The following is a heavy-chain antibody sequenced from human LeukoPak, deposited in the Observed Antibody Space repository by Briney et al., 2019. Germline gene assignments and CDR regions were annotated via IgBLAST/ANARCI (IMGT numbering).Heavy chain of an antibody. CDR3: ARVAAKEDFDY. CDR1: GYTCTSYD. J-gene: IGHJ4*02. CDR2: MNPNSGNT. Sequence: ASVKVSCKASGYTCTSYDINGVRQATGQGLEWMGWMNPNSGNTGYAQKFQGRVTMTRNTSISTAYMELSSLRSEDTAVYYCARVAAKEDFDYWGQGTLVTVSS. D-gene: IGHD2-15*01. V-gene: IGHV1-8*01.